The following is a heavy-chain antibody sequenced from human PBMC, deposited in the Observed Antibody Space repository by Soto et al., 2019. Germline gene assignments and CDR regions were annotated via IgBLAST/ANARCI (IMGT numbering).Heavy chain of an antibody. D-gene: IGHD2-8*01. Sequence: GGSLRLSCAASGFTFSSYAMSWVRQAPGKGLEWVSAISGSGGSTYYADSVKGRFTISRDNSKNTLYLQMNSLRAEDTAVYYCAKDEGPNRGPNWFDPWGQGTLVTVSS. CDR3: AKDEGPNRGPNWFDP. CDR1: GFTFSSYA. CDR2: ISGSGGST. V-gene: IGHV3-23*01. J-gene: IGHJ5*02.